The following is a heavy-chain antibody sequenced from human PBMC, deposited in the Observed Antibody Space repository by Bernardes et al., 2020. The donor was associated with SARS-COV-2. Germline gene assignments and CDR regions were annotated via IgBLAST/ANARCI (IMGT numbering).Heavy chain of an antibody. CDR3: ARTDGTMVRGVIVYYYYYGMDV. CDR1: GYTFTSYG. J-gene: IGHJ6*02. D-gene: IGHD3-10*01. Sequence: ASVKVSCKASGYTFTSYGISWVRQAPGQGLEWMGWISAYNGNTNYAQKLQGRVTMTTDTSTSTAYMELRSLRSDDTAVYYCARTDGTMVRGVIVYYYYYGMDVWGQGTTVTVAS. CDR2: ISAYNGNT. V-gene: IGHV1-18*01.